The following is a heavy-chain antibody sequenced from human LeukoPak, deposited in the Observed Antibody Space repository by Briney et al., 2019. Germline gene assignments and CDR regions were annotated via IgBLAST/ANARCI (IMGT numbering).Heavy chain of an antibody. CDR1: GFTFRNFG. Sequence: GGSLRLSCTVSGFTFRNFGMSWVRQAPGKGLEWVSLISGSGDSTYYADSVKGRFTISRDNSKNTLYLQMNSLRAEDTAVYFCAREVGSFDYWGQGTLVTVSS. CDR2: ISGSGDST. CDR3: AREVGSFDY. V-gene: IGHV3-23*01. J-gene: IGHJ4*02. D-gene: IGHD1-26*01.